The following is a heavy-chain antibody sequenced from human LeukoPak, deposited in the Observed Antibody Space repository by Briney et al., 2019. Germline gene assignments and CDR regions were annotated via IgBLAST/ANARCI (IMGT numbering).Heavy chain of an antibody. V-gene: IGHV3-30-3*01. J-gene: IGHJ4*02. CDR1: GFTFSSYA. CDR2: ISYDGSNK. CDR3: ARGFDSRFFND. D-gene: IGHD3-22*01. Sequence: PGGSLRLSCAASGFTFSSYAMHWVRQAPGKGLEWVAVISYDGSNKYYADSVKGRFTIPRDNSKNTLYLQMNSLRAEDTAVYYCARGFDSRFFNDWGQGTRVTVSS.